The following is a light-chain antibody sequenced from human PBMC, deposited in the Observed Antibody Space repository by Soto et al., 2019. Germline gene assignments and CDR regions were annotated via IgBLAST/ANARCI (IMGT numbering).Light chain of an antibody. CDR3: AAWDDSTKSHV. V-gene: IGLV1-36*01. CDR2: YDD. CDR1: SSNIGSNA. J-gene: IGLJ1*01. Sequence: QSVLPQPPSVCGAPRQRGTISCSGSSSNIGSNAVNWYQQFPGKAPKLLIYYDDLLASGVSARFSGSKSGTSASLAISGLQSEDEADYYCAAWDDSTKSHVFGTGTKVTAL.